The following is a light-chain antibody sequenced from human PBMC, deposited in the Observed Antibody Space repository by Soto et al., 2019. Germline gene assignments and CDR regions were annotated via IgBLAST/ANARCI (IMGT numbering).Light chain of an antibody. CDR1: STDIGGYNF. J-gene: IGLJ2*01. CDR3: TSFARSEDPCVV. CDR2: EVY. V-gene: IGLV2-8*01. Sequence: QSALTQPPSASGSPGQSVTISCTGTSTDIGGYNFVSWYQQQPGKAPTLLIYEVYKRPSGVPDRFSGSKSGNTASLTVSGLQADDEADYDCTSFARSEDPCVVFGGGTKVTVL.